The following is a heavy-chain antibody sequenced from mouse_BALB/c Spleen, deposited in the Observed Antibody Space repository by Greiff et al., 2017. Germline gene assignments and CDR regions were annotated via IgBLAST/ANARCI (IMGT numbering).Heavy chain of an antibody. CDR3: ARRGMFYDYSFAY. D-gene: IGHD2-4*01. V-gene: IGHV3-2*02. CDR2: ISYSGST. J-gene: IGHJ3*01. CDR1: GYSITSDYA. Sequence: VQLQQSGPGLVKPSQSLSLTCTVTGYSITSDYAWNWIRQFPGNKLEWMGYISYSGSTSYNPSLKSRISITRDTSKNQFFLQLNSVTTEDTATYYCARRGMFYDYSFAYWGQGTLVTVSA.